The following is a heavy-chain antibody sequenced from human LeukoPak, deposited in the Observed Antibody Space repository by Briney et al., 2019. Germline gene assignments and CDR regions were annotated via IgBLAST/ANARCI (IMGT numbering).Heavy chain of an antibody. Sequence: ASVKVSCKASGYTFTGYYMHWVRQAPGQGLEWMGWINPNSGGTNYVQKFQGRVTMTRDTSISTAYMELSRLRSDDTAVYYCARGATVTTYHYYYMDVWGKGTTVTVSS. V-gene: IGHV1-2*02. CDR1: GYTFTGYY. CDR2: INPNSGGT. D-gene: IGHD4-11*01. J-gene: IGHJ6*03. CDR3: ARGATVTTYHYYYMDV.